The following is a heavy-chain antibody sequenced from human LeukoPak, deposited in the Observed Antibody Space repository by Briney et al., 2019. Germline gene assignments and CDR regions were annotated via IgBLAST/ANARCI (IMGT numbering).Heavy chain of an antibody. CDR2: INAGNGNT. CDR1: GYTFTSYA. J-gene: IGHJ6*02. CDR3: VGSGPNYYYYYYGMDV. V-gene: IGHV1-3*01. Sequence: ASVKVSCKASGYTFTSYAMHWVRQAPGQRLEWMGWINAGNGNTKYPQKFQGRVTITRDTSASTAYMELSSLRSEDTAVYYCVGSGPNYYYYYYGMDVWGQGTTVTVSS. D-gene: IGHD1-1*01.